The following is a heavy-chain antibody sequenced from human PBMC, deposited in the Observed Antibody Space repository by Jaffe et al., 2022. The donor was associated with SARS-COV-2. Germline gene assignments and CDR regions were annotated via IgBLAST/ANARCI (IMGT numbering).Heavy chain of an antibody. CDR1: GFTFRDAW. Sequence: EVQLVESGGGLVKPGGSLRLSCAASGFTFRDAWMSWVRQAPGKGLEWVGRIKSKPNGGTTDYAAPVKGRFTISRDDSKNTMFLQMDSLKTEDTAVYYCTTASYYQYVWGNWNYYYMDVWGKGTTVTVSS. CDR2: IKSKPNGGTT. CDR3: TTASYYQYVWGNWNYYYMDV. J-gene: IGHJ6*03. V-gene: IGHV3-15*01. D-gene: IGHD3-16*01.